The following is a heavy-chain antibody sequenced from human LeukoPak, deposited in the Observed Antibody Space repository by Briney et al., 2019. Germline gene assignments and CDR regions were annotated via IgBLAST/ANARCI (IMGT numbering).Heavy chain of an antibody. J-gene: IGHJ4*02. CDR2: IDGDGSTE. D-gene: IGHD3-3*01. CDR3: AGGGAAFAESVY. V-gene: IGHV3-7*01. CDR1: GFTLSSYW. Sequence: GGSLGLSCVASGFTLSSYWMSWVRQAPGKGLEWVANIDGDGSTEAYVDSLKGRFTIPRDNAKNSLYLQMNNLRVEDTAVYYCAGGGAAFAESVYWGQRTLVTLSS.